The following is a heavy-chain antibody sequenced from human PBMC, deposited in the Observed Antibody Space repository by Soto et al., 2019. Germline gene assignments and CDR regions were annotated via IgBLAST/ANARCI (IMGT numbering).Heavy chain of an antibody. D-gene: IGHD1-26*01. CDR3: ARYSGSYRRAFDI. V-gene: IGHV3-72*01. J-gene: IGHJ3*02. CDR1: GFTFSDYY. Sequence: GGSLRLSCAVSGFTFSDYYMDWVRQAPGKGLEWVGLSRNKANSYSIEYAASVKDRFTISRDDSKNSLYLQMNSLKTEDTAVYYCARYSGSYRRAFDIWGQGTMVTVS. CDR2: SRNKANSYSI.